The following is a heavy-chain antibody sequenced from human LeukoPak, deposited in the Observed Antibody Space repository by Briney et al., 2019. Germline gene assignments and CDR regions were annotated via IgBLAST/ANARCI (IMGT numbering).Heavy chain of an antibody. CDR2: IKQDGSEK. V-gene: IGHV3-7*01. D-gene: IGHD2-15*01. CDR1: GFTFSSYW. J-gene: IGHJ4*02. CDR3: ARSRYDDY. Sequence: PGGSLRLSCAASGFTFSSYWMNWVRQAPGKGLEWVANIKQDGSEKYYVDSVKGRFTISRDNAKNSLYLQMDGLRAEGTAVYYCARSRYDDYWGQGTLVTVSS.